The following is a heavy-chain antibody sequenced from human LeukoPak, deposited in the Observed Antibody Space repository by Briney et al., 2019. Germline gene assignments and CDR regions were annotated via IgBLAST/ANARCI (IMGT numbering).Heavy chain of an antibody. J-gene: IGHJ4*02. CDR2: IYYNGMT. D-gene: IGHD3-10*01. CDR1: NGCTTGYY. V-gene: IGHV4-59*08. Sequence: SETLPLTCTLSNGCTTGYYWSWIRQAPRKGLEWIGFIYYNGMTNYHPPLQSRVTISIDTLNPQFSLRLPSVTAADTAVYFCARHFPPLHSGSHYFDAWSQGALVTVST. CDR3: ARHFPPLHSGSHYFDA.